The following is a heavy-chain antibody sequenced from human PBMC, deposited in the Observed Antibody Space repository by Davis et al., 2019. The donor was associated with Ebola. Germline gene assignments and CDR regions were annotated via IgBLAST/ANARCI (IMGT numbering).Heavy chain of an antibody. CDR3: ARAQFPTTSDH. CDR1: GGTFSSYA. V-gene: IGHV1-69*13. Sequence: SVKVSCKASGGTFSSYAISWVRQAPGQGLEWMGGIIPMFRTEKYAQKFQGRVTITADESTSTAYMELSSLRSDDTAVYYCARAQFPTTSDHWGQGTLVTVSS. J-gene: IGHJ4*02. CDR2: IIPMFRTE. D-gene: IGHD1-1*01.